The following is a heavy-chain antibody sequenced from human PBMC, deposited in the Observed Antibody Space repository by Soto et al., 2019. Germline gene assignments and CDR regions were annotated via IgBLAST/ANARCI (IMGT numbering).Heavy chain of an antibody. CDR3: ARETHQLGSDY. CDR2: ISSSSSTI. V-gene: IGHV3-48*01. Sequence: GGSLRLSCAASGFTFSSYSMNWVRQAPGKGLEWVSYISSSSSTIYYADSVKGRFTISRDNAKNSLYLQMNSLRAEDTAVYYCARETHQLGSDYWGQGTLVTVSS. J-gene: IGHJ4*02. CDR1: GFTFSSYS. D-gene: IGHD3-16*01.